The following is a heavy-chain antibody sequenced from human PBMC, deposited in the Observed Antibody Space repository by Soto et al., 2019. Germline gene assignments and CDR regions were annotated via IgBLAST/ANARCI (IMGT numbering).Heavy chain of an antibody. J-gene: IGHJ5*02. D-gene: IGHD2-2*01. CDR1: GGSISSYY. V-gene: IGHV4-59*01. CDR3: ARHLGYCSSASCYPWFDL. CDR2: IYYSGST. Sequence: ETLSLTCTVSGGSISSYYWSWIRQPPGKGLEWIGYIYYSGSTNYNPSLKSRVTISVDTSKNRFSLRLSSVTAADTAVYYCARHLGYCSSASCYPWFDLWGPGTLVTVSS.